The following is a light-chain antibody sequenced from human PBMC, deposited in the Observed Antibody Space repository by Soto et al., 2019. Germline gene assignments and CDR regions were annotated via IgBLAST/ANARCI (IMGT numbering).Light chain of an antibody. CDR1: QSLLHSNGKTY. J-gene: IGKJ1*01. V-gene: IGKV2D-29*01. CDR2: EVS. CDR3: MQTIQPLWT. Sequence: DIVMTQSPLSLSVTPGQPASISCKSTQSLLHSNGKTYLYWYLQKPGQPPQLLIYEVSNRFSGVTNRFSGSGSGTDFTLKISRVEAEEGGIYYCMQTIQPLWTFGQGTKVEIK.